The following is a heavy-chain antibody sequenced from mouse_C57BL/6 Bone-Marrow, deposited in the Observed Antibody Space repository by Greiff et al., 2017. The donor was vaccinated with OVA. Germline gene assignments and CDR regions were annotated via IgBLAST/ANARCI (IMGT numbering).Heavy chain of an antibody. CDR3: ARGLLRYFDV. D-gene: IGHD2-3*01. CDR2: INPSTGGT. J-gene: IGHJ1*03. CDR1: GYSFTGYY. V-gene: IGHV1-43*01. Sequence: EVKLKESGPELVKPGASVKISCKASGYSFTGYYMHWVKQSSEKSLEWIGEINPSTGGTSYNQKFKGKATLTVDKSSSTAYMQLKSLTSEDSAVYYCARGLLRYFDVWGTGTTVTVSS.